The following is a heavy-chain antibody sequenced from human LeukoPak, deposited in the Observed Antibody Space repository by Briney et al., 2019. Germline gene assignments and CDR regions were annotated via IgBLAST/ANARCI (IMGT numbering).Heavy chain of an antibody. CDR1: GFTFSSYG. Sequence: PGGSLRLSCAASGFTFSSYGMHWVRQAPGKGLEWVAVIWYDGSNKYYADSVKGRFTISRDNSKNTLYLQMNSLRAEDTAVYYCARVSIAAAGKAFDYWGQGTLVTVSS. CDR2: IWYDGSNK. J-gene: IGHJ4*02. CDR3: ARVSIAAAGKAFDY. V-gene: IGHV3-33*01. D-gene: IGHD6-13*01.